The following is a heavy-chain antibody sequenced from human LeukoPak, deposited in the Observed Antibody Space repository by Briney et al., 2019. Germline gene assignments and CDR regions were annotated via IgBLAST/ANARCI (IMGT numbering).Heavy chain of an antibody. CDR1: GDSVSSNSAV. Sequence: SQTLSLTCDGSGDSVSSNSAVWNWIRQSPSRGFEWLGRTYYRSKWYYDYAISVKSRINISPDTSKNQFSLQLNSVTPEDTAVYYCGREAAAGWVEDWGQGTLVTVSP. CDR2: TYYRSKWYY. D-gene: IGHD6-13*01. V-gene: IGHV6-1*01. J-gene: IGHJ4*02. CDR3: GREAAAGWVED.